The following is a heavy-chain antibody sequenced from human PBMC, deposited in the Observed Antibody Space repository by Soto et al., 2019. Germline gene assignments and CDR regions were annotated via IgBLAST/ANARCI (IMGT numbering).Heavy chain of an antibody. CDR3: ATTEMGNYYYGMDV. V-gene: IGHV1-69*12. CDR1: GGTFSSYA. CDR2: IIPIFGTA. Sequence: QVQLVQSGAEVKKPGSSVKVSCKASGGTFSSYAISWARQAPGQGLEWMGGIIPIFGTADYAQKLQGRVTITADESTSKAYMKLSSMRSEDTAVYYSATTEMGNYYYGMDVWGQGTKVTVSS. J-gene: IGHJ6*02. D-gene: IGHD7-27*01.